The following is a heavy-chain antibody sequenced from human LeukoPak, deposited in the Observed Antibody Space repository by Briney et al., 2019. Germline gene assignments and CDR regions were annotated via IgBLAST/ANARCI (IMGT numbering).Heavy chain of an antibody. Sequence: ASVKVSCKASGYTFTGYYIHWVRQAPRQGLEWMGWINPNSGGTNYAQKFQGRVTMTRDTSISTTYVELSRLRSDDTAVYYCARELRLGELSLTPYYWGQGTLVTVSS. CDR3: ARELRLGELSLTPYY. V-gene: IGHV1-2*02. CDR2: INPNSGGT. J-gene: IGHJ4*02. D-gene: IGHD3-16*02. CDR1: GYTFTGYY.